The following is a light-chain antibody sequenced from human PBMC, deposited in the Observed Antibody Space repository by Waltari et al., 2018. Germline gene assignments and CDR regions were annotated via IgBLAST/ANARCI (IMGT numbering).Light chain of an antibody. CDR3: CSKSTPRSVV. J-gene: IGLJ2*01. CDR1: RRDIGAYNL. Sequence: QAALTPPASGSGAPGQAITLPCTGSRRDIGAYNLCSWFQQYPGKAPKLLIYEVMQRPSGVSNRFSGSKSGNTASLTVSGLQPEDEADYYCCSKSTPRSVVFGGGTKLTVL. V-gene: IGLV2-23*02. CDR2: EVM.